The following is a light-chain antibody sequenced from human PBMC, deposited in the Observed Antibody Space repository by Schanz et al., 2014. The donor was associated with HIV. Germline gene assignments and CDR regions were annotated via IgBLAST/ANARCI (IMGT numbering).Light chain of an antibody. Sequence: QSLLTQPPSVSAAPGQRVTISCSGGALNLGHNFVSWYQQFPGTAPKLLIFADYQRPSEIPDRISGSKTGTSATLAINGLQTGDEADEEGEHCHSSLREVVFGGGTKLTVL. J-gene: IGLJ2*01. CDR2: ADY. V-gene: IGLV1-51*01. CDR3: EHCHSSLREVV. CDR1: ALNLGHNF.